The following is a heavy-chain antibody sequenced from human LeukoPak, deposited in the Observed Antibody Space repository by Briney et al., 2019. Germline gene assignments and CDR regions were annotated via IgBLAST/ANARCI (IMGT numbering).Heavy chain of an antibody. Sequence: PGGSLRLSCAASGFTFSSYAMSWVRQAPGKGLEWVSAISGSDGSTYYADSVKGRFTISRDNSKNTLYLQMNSLRAEDTAVYYCAKEGSIQLWIRGFDYWGQGTLVTVSS. V-gene: IGHV3-23*01. CDR3: AKEGSIQLWIRGFDY. CDR2: ISGSDGST. J-gene: IGHJ4*02. CDR1: GFTFSSYA. D-gene: IGHD5-18*01.